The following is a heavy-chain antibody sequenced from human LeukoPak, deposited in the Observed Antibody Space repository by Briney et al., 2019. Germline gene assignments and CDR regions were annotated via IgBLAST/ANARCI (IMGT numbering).Heavy chain of an antibody. J-gene: IGHJ3*02. V-gene: IGHV3-21*01. CDR2: ISSGSSYI. CDR1: GFTFSSYS. D-gene: IGHD3-10*01. CDR3: ARGDYYDSGTSFIDAFDI. Sequence: PGGSLRLSCAASGFTFSSYSMNWVRQAPGKGLEWVSSISSGSSYIYYADSVKGRFTISRDNAKNSLYLQMNRLNAEDTAVYYCARGDYYDSGTSFIDAFDIWGQGTMVTVSS.